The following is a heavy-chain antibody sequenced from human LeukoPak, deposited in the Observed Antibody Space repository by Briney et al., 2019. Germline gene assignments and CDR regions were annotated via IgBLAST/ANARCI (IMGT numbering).Heavy chain of an antibody. CDR2: INPFFGTA. CDR1: RGTVSSYA. Sequence: SVNVSCKPSRGTVSSYAIIWVRQAPGQGLEWMGGINPFFGTANYAQKFQGRVTITTDESTSTAYMELSSLRSEDTAVYYCASSNVVLQISYSDGYSLDYWGQGTLVTVSS. V-gene: IGHV1-69*05. J-gene: IGHJ4*02. CDR3: ASSNVVLQISYSDGYSLDY. D-gene: IGHD5-18*01.